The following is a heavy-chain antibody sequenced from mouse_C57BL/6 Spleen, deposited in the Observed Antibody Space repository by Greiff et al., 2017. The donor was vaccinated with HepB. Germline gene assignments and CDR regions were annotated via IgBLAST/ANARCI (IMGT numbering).Heavy chain of an antibody. D-gene: IGHD2-2*01. CDR1: GYTFTDYN. CDR3: ARGEWLRRNWYFDV. V-gene: IGHV1-18*01. CDR2: INPNNGGT. J-gene: IGHJ1*03. Sequence: EVQLQQSGPELVKPGASVKIPCKASGYTFTDYNMDWVKQSHGKSLEWIGDINPNNGGTIYNQKFKGKATLTVDKSSSTAYMELRSLTSEDTAVYYCARGEWLRRNWYFDVWGTGTTVTVSS.